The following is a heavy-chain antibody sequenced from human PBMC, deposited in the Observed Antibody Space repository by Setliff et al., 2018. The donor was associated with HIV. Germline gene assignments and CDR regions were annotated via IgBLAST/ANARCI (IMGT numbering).Heavy chain of an antibody. CDR1: GFTFSSYA. Sequence: PGGSLRLSCASSGFTFSSYAMTWVRQAPGKGLECVAVISGSGGDTYYADSVKGRFTISRDNAKNTLYLQMNSLRAEDTAVYYCAREGRLELRGFDCWGQGTLVTVSS. J-gene: IGHJ4*02. CDR2: ISGSGGDT. V-gene: IGHV3-23*01. CDR3: AREGRLELRGFDC. D-gene: IGHD1-7*01.